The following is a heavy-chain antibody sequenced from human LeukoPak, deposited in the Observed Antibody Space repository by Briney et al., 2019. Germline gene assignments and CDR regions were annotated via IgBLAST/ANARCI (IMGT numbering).Heavy chain of an antibody. CDR3: AKWGDYDVLTGYYDPDN. Sequence: GGSLRLACAASGFIFSNYAMSWARQAPGKGLEWVSAIVGSGANTYYADSVKGRFTISRDNPRNTLYLQMNSLRAEDTGVYYCAKWGDYDVLTGYYDPDNWGQGTLVTVSS. D-gene: IGHD3-9*01. CDR2: IVGSGANT. CDR1: GFIFSNYA. V-gene: IGHV3-23*01. J-gene: IGHJ4*02.